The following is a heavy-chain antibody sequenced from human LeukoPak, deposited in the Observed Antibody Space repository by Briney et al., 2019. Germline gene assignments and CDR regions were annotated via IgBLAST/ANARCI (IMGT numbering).Heavy chain of an antibody. CDR1: GFTFSKAW. Sequence: GGSLRLSCAASGFTFSKAWMSWVRQAPGKGLEWVGHIKATPDGGTTEYGAPVKGRFTISRDDSKNTLYLQMNSLKSEDTAVYFCTTLPGYSYGYLQDYWGQGTLVTVPS. CDR3: TTLPGYSYGYLQDY. J-gene: IGHJ4*02. V-gene: IGHV3-15*01. CDR2: IKATPDGGTT. D-gene: IGHD5-18*01.